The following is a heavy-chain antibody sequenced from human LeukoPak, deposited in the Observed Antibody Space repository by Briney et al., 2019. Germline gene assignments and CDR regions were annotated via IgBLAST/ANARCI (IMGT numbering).Heavy chain of an antibody. D-gene: IGHD6-13*01. J-gene: IGHJ4*02. Sequence: PGGSLRVSCAGSGSTFTRHTMIWVRQAPGKGLGWISYISSGSDTIYYADSVKGRFTVSRDNAKTSLYLQMNSLRVEDTAVYFCAREYDSRARFDSWGQGALVTVSS. CDR3: AREYDSRARFDS. V-gene: IGHV3-48*01. CDR2: ISSGSDTI. CDR1: GSTFTRHT.